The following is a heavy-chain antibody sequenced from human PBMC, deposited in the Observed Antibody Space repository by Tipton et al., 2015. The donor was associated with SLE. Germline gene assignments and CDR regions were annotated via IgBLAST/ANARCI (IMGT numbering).Heavy chain of an antibody. D-gene: IGHD2-2*02. V-gene: IGHV3-23*01. CDR1: GFTFSTYT. J-gene: IGHJ4*02. Sequence: GSLRLSCAASGFTFSTYTMSWVRQAPGKGLEWVSGVSGSGGRTSYADTVKGRFTISRDNSKNTLYLQMNSLRAEDTAVYYCARAYSYTWPFDFWGQGSLVTVSS. CDR2: VSGSGGRT. CDR3: ARAYSYTWPFDF.